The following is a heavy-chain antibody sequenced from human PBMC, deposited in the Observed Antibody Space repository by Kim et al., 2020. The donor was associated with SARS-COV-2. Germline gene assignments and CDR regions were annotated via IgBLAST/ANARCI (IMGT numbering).Heavy chain of an antibody. D-gene: IGHD3-22*01. CDR2: IYYSGST. J-gene: IGHJ4*02. Sequence: SETLSLTCTVSGGSISSSSYYWGWIRQPPGKGLEWIGSIYYSGSTYYNPSLKSRVTISVDTSKNQFSLKRSSVTAADTAVYYCASNLDYYDSSGYYTWWSKNLFDYWGQGALVTVSS. CDR3: ASNLDYYDSSGYYTWWSKNLFDY. V-gene: IGHV4-39*01. CDR1: GGSISSSSYY.